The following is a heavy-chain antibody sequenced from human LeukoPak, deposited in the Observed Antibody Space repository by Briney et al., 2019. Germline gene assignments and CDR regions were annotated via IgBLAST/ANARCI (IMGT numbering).Heavy chain of an antibody. J-gene: IGHJ4*02. CDR1: GYTFTGYY. CDR2: INPNSGGT. Sequence: ASVKVSCKASGYTFTGYYMHWVRHAPGQGLEWMGRINPNSGGTNYAQKFQGRVTMTRDTSISTAYMELSRLRSDDTAVYYCARVLRITMVRGADTFDYWGQGTLVTVSS. D-gene: IGHD3-10*01. CDR3: ARVLRITMVRGADTFDY. V-gene: IGHV1-2*06.